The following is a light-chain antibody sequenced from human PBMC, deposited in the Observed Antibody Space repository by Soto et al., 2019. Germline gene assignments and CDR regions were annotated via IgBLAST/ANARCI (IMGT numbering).Light chain of an antibody. J-gene: IGKJ1*01. CDR3: QQYAYSPRT. V-gene: IGKV3-20*01. CDR1: QSPTNTF. CDR2: GVL. Sequence: QVPATRWVSPGERATLSWRASQSPTNTFLTWYQQKTGQDHRLLIYGVLSRATGIPDRFSVNASGTDLTISVRRLEAEDAGVYLCQQYAYSPRTFAQGAKVDI.